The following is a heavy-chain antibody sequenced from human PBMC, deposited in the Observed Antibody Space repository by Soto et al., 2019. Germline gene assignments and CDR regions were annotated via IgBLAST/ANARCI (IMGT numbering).Heavy chain of an antibody. CDR1: GGSISSYY. V-gene: IGHV4-4*07. D-gene: IGHD3-22*01. CDR2: IYTSGST. Sequence: SETLSLTCTVSGGSISSYYWSWIRQPAGKGLEWIGRIYTSGSTNYNPSLKSRVTMSVDTSKNQFSLKLSSVTAADTAVYYCARNYYDSSGYPQSFDPWGQGTLVTVSS. J-gene: IGHJ5*02. CDR3: ARNYYDSSGYPQSFDP.